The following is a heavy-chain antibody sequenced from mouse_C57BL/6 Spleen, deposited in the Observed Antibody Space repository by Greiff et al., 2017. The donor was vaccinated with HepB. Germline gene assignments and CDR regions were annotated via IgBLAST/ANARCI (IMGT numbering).Heavy chain of an antibody. CDR3: ARRYYGSPFDY. CDR1: GYAFSSYW. V-gene: IGHV1-80*01. J-gene: IGHJ2*01. CDR2: IYPGDGDT. Sequence: VKLQQSGAELVKPGASVKISCKASGYAFSSYWMNWVKQRPGKGLEWIGQIYPGDGDTNYNGKFKGKATLTADKSSSTAYMQLSSLTSEDSAVYFCARRYYGSPFDYWGQGTTLTVSS. D-gene: IGHD1-1*01.